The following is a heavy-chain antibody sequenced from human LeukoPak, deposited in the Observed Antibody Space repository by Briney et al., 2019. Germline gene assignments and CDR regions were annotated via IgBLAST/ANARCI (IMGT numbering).Heavy chain of an antibody. CDR2: ISYDGSNK. D-gene: IGHD6-13*01. V-gene: IGHV3-30*18. J-gene: IGHJ6*02. CDR3: AKDQGAAAGTQDDYYYYGMDV. Sequence: GGSLRLSCAASGFTFSSYGMHWVRQAPGKGLEWVAVISYDGSNKYYADSVKGRFTISRDNSKNTLYLQMNSLRAEDTAVYYCAKDQGAAAGTQDDYYYYGMDVWGQGTTVTASS. CDR1: GFTFSSYG.